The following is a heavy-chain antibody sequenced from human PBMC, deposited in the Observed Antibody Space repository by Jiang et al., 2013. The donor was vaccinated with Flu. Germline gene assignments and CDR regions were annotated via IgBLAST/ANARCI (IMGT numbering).Heavy chain of an antibody. D-gene: IGHD5-12*01. CDR2: IYYSGST. Sequence: PGLVKPSQTPVPPLALSPGGSISSGGYYWSWIRQHPGKGLEWIGYIYYSGSTYYNPSLKSRVTISVDTSKNQFSLKLSSVTAADTAMYYCARARATIVFYWGQGTLVTVSS. CDR1: GGSISSGGYY. CDR3: ARARATIVFY. V-gene: IGHV4-31*03. J-gene: IGHJ4*02.